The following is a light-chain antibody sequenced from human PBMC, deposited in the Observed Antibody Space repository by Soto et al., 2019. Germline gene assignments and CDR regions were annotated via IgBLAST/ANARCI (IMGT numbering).Light chain of an antibody. CDR2: DAS. CDR3: QQRSNWPPIN. V-gene: IGKV3-11*01. Sequence: ETLMTQSPATLSVSPWETATLSCRASQSVSTNLAWYQQKFGQAPRLLIYDASHRAAGIPARFSGSGFGTDFTLTISSLEPEDAAVYYCQQRSNWPPINFGQGTRLEIK. J-gene: IGKJ5*01. CDR1: QSVSTN.